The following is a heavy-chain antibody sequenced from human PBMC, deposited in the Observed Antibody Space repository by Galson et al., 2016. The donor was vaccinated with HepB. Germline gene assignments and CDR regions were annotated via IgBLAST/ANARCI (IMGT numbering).Heavy chain of an antibody. CDR2: VYSGGEI. V-gene: IGHV3-66*02. CDR3: ARDGWDYGDFLAY. J-gene: IGHJ4*02. Sequence: SLRLSCAASGFTFRSYAMSWVRQAPGKGLEWVSVVYSGGEIFYADSVKGRFTISRDISKNTLYLQMNSLRAEDTAVYYCARDGWDYGDFLAYWGQGTLVTVSS. D-gene: IGHD4-17*01. CDR1: GFTFRSYA.